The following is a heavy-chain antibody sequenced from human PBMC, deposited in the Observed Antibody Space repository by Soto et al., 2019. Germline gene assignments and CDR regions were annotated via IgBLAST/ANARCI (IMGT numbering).Heavy chain of an antibody. D-gene: IGHD2-21*01. V-gene: IGHV1-69*06. J-gene: IGHJ5*02. CDR1: GGPFSSYA. Sequence: HVQLVQSGAEVKKPGCSVKVSCTASGGPFSSYAINWVRQTHGQRLERMGVITPMFGAPHSAQNFKVRITITAAKSTDTASMEPSRLTSGDPTVYFCARAFPSRCSVPWCQGTLASVSS. CDR2: ITPMFGAP. CDR3: ARAFPSRCSVP.